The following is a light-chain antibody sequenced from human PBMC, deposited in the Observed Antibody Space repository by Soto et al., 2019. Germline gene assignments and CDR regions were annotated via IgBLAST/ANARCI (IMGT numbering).Light chain of an antibody. CDR1: SSNIGAGYD. Sequence: QSVLTQPPSVSGAPGQRVTISCTGSSSNIGAGYDVHWYQQLPGTAPKLLIYGHSNRPSGVPDRFSGSNSGTSASLAITGLHAEDEADYYCQSYDSSLSGYVVFGGGTKFTVL. CDR3: QSYDSSLSGYVV. CDR2: GHS. J-gene: IGLJ2*01. V-gene: IGLV1-40*01.